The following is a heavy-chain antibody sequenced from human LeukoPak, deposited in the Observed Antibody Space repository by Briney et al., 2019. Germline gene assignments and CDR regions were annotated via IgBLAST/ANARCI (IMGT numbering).Heavy chain of an antibody. J-gene: IGHJ4*02. V-gene: IGHV3-43*01. CDR2: INWDGGGT. Sequence: GGSLRLSCTASGFMFGEYTMHWVRQRPGKSLEWVALINWDGGGTYYADSVKGRFTISRDNSKNTFNLQMNSLRAEDTALYYCAKDFHGDFPYFFDYWGQGTLVTVSS. CDR1: GFMFGEYT. CDR3: AKDFHGDFPYFFDY.